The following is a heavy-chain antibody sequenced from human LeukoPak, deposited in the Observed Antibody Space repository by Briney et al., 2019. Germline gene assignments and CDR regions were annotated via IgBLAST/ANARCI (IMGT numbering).Heavy chain of an antibody. J-gene: IGHJ6*03. Sequence: PSETLFLTCTVSVGSISSYYWSWIRQPAGKGLEWIRRIYTSGSTNYNPSRKSRVTMSVDTSKNQFSLKLSSVTAADTAVYYCARDNDSSGYWGYYYYYYMDVWGKGTTVGISS. CDR2: IYTSGST. D-gene: IGHD3-22*01. CDR3: ARDNDSSGYWGYYYYYYMDV. CDR1: VGSISSYY. V-gene: IGHV4-4*07.